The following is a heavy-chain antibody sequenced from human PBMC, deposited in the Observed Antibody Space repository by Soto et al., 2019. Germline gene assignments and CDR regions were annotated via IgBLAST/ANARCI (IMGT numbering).Heavy chain of an antibody. D-gene: IGHD4-17*01. CDR3: ARGYGPFDY. CDR2: IYYSGST. V-gene: IGHV4-59*01. CDR1: GGSMSSYF. Sequence: QVQLQESGPGLVKPSETLSLTCTVFGGSMSSYFWSWIRQSPGQGLEWIGSIYYSGSTNYNPSLKSRVTISIDTSNSQFSLRLSSVTAADTAVYYCARGYGPFDYWGQGTLVTVSS. J-gene: IGHJ4*02.